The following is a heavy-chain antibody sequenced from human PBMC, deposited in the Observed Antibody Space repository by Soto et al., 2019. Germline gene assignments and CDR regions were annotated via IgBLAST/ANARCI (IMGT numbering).Heavy chain of an antibody. CDR1: VFTFSSCA. Sequence: PGESLKISCAASVFTFSSCAMSWVRQAAGKGLEWVSVISGSDDSTYYADSVKGRFTISRDNSKNTLYLQMNSLRAEDTAVYYCAKRSSSSTFDYWGQGTLVTVSS. CDR3: AKRSSSSTFDY. D-gene: IGHD6-6*01. CDR2: ISGSDDST. J-gene: IGHJ4*02. V-gene: IGHV3-23*01.